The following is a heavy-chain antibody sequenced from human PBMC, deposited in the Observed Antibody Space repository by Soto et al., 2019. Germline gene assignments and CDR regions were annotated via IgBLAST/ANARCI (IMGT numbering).Heavy chain of an antibody. J-gene: IGHJ6*02. Sequence: GGSLRLSCAASGFTFGLYWMGWVRQAPGKGLEWVANLKRDGSEKYFLESVKGRFTISRDNAKNSLYLQMNSLRAEDTAVYYCARAEMRDYYYYGMDVWGQGTTVTVSS. CDR3: ARAEMRDYYYYGMDV. CDR2: LKRDGSEK. V-gene: IGHV3-7*01. CDR1: GFTFGLYW.